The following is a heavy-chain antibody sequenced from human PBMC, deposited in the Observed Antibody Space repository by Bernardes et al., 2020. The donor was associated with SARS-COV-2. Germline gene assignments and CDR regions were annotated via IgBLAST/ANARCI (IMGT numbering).Heavy chain of an antibody. V-gene: IGHV4-31*03. CDR2: IYYSGST. D-gene: IGHD3-3*01. Sequence: SETLSLTCTVSGGSISSGGYYWSWIRQHPGKGLEWIGYIYYSGSTYYNPSLKSRVTISVDTSKNQFSLKLSSVTAADTAVYYCARCITIFGVVIGFDYWGQGTLVTVSS. CDR3: ARCITIFGVVIGFDY. J-gene: IGHJ4*02. CDR1: GGSISSGGYY.